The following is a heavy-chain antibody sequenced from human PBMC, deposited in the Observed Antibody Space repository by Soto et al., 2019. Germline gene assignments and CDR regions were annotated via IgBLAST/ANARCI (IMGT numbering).Heavy chain of an antibody. V-gene: IGHV4-30-4*01. J-gene: IGHJ6*02. Sequence: SETLSPTCTVSGGSISSGDHYWSWIRQPPGKGLEWIGYVYYSGTTYYNPSLKSRVTISVDTSENQFSLKVNSVTAADTAVYYCARALIQLWPHYYYGMDVWGQGTTVTVSS. CDR1: GGSISSGDHY. D-gene: IGHD5-18*01. CDR2: VYYSGTT. CDR3: ARALIQLWPHYYYGMDV.